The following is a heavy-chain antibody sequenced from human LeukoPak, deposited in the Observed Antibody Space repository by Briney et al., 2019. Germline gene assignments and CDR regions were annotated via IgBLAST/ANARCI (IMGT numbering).Heavy chain of an antibody. J-gene: IGHJ5*02. D-gene: IGHD3-10*01. CDR1: GYTFTSYD. CDR3: ARGHHLWFGPYNWFDP. CDR2: MNPNSGNT. Sequence: ASVKVSCKASGYTFTSYDINWVRQATGQGLEWMGWMNPNSGNTGYAQKFQGRVTMTRNTSISTAYMELSSLRSEDTAVYYCARGHHLWFGPYNWFDPWGQGTLVTVSS. V-gene: IGHV1-8*01.